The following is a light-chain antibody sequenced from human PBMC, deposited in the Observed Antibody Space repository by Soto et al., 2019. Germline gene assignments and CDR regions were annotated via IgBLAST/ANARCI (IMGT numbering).Light chain of an antibody. CDR3: QQYGSSGT. CDR2: GAS. J-gene: IGKJ1*01. CDR1: QNLSRYF. V-gene: IGKV3-20*01. Sequence: ENVLTQSPGTLSLSPGDRASLSCRASQNLSRYFLAWYQHTPGQAPSLLISGASRRATGIPDRSSGSGSGTDFTLTISRLEPEDFAVYYCQQYGSSGTFGQGTKVDIK.